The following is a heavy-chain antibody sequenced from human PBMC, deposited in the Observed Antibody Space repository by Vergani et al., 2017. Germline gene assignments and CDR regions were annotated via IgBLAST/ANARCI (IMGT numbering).Heavy chain of an antibody. D-gene: IGHD6-6*01. Sequence: EVQLVESGGGLVQPGRSLRLSCAASGFTFDDYAMHWVRQAPGKGLEWVSGISWNSGSIGYADSVKGRFTISRDNAKNSLYLQMNSLRAEDTALYYCAKGXGPEYSSWDNWFDPWGQGTLVTVSS. CDR2: ISWNSGSI. J-gene: IGHJ5*02. CDR3: AKGXGPEYSSWDNWFDP. CDR1: GFTFDDYA. V-gene: IGHV3-9*01.